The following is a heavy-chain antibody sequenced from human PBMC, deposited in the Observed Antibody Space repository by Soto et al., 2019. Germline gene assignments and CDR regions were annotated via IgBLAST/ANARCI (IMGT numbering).Heavy chain of an antibody. V-gene: IGHV3-30-3*01. CDR3: ARDPKTSGGQHWAFNYFDS. J-gene: IGHJ4*02. CDR1: GFSFSISP. Sequence: GGSLRLSCAASGFSFSISPMHWVRQAPGKGPEWVALISYDGTNKFYADSVKGRFTISRDNSKSTLYLQVDSLRPEDAAVYYCARDPKTSGGQHWAFNYFDSWGKGTLVTVSS. D-gene: IGHD7-27*01. CDR2: ISYDGTNK.